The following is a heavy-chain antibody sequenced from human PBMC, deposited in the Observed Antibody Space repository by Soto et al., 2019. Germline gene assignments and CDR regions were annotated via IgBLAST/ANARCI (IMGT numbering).Heavy chain of an antibody. CDR2: ISQGEGT. V-gene: IGHV4-34*01. J-gene: IGHJ4*02. D-gene: IGHD6-6*01. Sequence: SETLSLTCAVNRGSLSDYYMSWIRQSPGKGLEWIGEISQGEGTNYNPSLKSRVTISVDTSKNQFSLKLSSVTAADTAVYYCARGLSIAALATYFDYWGQGTLVTVSS. CDR3: ARGLSIAALATYFDY. CDR1: RGSLSDYY.